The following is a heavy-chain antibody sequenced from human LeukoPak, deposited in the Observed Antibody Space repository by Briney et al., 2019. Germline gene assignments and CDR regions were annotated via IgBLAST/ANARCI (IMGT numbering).Heavy chain of an antibody. CDR3: AKDRDYDILTGPTMDG. Sequence: GGPLRLSCAASGFTFDDYAMHWVRQAPGKGLEWVSGISWNSGSIGYADSVKGRFTISRDNAKNSLYLQMNSLRAEDTALYYCAKDRDYDILTGPTMDGWGQGTTVTVSS. CDR1: GFTFDDYA. J-gene: IGHJ6*02. D-gene: IGHD3-9*01. CDR2: ISWNSGSI. V-gene: IGHV3-9*01.